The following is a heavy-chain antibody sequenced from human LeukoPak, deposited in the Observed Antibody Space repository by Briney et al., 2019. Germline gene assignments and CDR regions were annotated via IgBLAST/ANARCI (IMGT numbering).Heavy chain of an antibody. Sequence: SETLSLTCTVSGYSISSGYYWGWIRQPPGKGLEWIGYIYYSGSTNYNPSLKSRVTISVDTSKNQFSLKLSSVTAADTAVYYCARDSIVDPSNYGMDVWGQGTTVTVSS. V-gene: IGHV4-38-2*02. J-gene: IGHJ6*02. CDR2: IYYSGST. CDR3: ARDSIVDPSNYGMDV. D-gene: IGHD2-21*01. CDR1: GYSISSGYY.